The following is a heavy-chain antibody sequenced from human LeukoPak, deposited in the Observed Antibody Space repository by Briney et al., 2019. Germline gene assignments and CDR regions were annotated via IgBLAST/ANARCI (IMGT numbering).Heavy chain of an antibody. CDR2: ISSNGGST. V-gene: IGHV3-64*01. D-gene: IGHD5-24*01. J-gene: IGHJ4*02. CDR3: ARVAASRDGYQNYPY. Sequence: GGSLRLSCAASGFTFSSYAMHWVRQAPGKGLEYVSAISSNGGSTYYANSVKGRFTISRDNSKNTLYLQMGSLRAEDMAVYYCARVAASRDGYQNYPYWGQGTLVTVSS. CDR1: GFTFSSYA.